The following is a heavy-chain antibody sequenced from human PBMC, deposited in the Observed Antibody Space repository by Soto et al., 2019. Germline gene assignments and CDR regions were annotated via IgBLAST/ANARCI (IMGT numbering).Heavy chain of an antibody. D-gene: IGHD2-8*02. J-gene: IGHJ6*02. CDR1: GGSITSGYW. Sequence: QVQLQESGPGLVESSGTLSLTCAVYGGSITSGYWWTWVRQSPGKGLEWIGEISLNGDINYSPSHQSRITDSIDMSRNTFYLRLTALTDADTSVYYCATLETRTGGIVWSPGTIVIV. CDR2: ISLNGDI. CDR3: ATLETRTGGIV. V-gene: IGHV4-4*02.